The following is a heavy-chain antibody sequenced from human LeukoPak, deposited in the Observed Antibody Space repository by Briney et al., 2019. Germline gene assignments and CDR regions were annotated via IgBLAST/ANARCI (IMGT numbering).Heavy chain of an antibody. Sequence: ASVKVSCKASGGTFSSYAISWVRQAPGQGLEWMGGIIPIFGTANYAQKLQGRVTITTDESTSTAYMELSSLRSEDTAVYYCARSGDPEPNYYDSSGYWGPHYFDYWGQGTLVTVSS. CDR3: ARSGDPEPNYYDSSGYWGPHYFDY. D-gene: IGHD3-22*01. V-gene: IGHV1-69*05. CDR1: GGTFSSYA. J-gene: IGHJ4*02. CDR2: IIPIFGTA.